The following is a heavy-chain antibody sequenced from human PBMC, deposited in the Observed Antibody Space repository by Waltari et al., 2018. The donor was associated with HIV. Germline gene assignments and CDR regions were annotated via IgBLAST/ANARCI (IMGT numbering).Heavy chain of an antibody. V-gene: IGHV3-23*01. CDR2: ISGSGRST. Sequence: EVQLLESGGGLVQPGGSLRLPCAASGFTFSSSPMSWVRQAPGKGLEWVSAISGSGRSTYYADSVKGRFTISRDNSKNTVYLQMNRLRAEDTALYYCAKDCGGDCYMDWGQGTLVTVSS. CDR1: GFTFSSSP. J-gene: IGHJ4*02. D-gene: IGHD2-21*02. CDR3: AKDCGGDCYMD.